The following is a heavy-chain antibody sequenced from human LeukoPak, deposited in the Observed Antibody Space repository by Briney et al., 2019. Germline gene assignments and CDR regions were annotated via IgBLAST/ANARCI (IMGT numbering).Heavy chain of an antibody. CDR3: ARRGHGWELFLDY. Sequence: ASVKVSCKASGYTFSADYIHWVRQAPGQGLEWMGWINPKSGDTKYAQKFQGRVTMTRDTAISTVYMELSRLRSDDTAVYYCARRGHGWELFLDYWGQGTLVTVSS. J-gene: IGHJ4*02. D-gene: IGHD3-10*01. CDR2: INPKSGDT. CDR1: GYTFSADY. V-gene: IGHV1-2*02.